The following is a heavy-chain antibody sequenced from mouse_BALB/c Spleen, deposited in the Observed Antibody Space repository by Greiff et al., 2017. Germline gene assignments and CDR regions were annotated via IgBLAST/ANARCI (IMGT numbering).Heavy chain of an antibody. CDR2: ISSGSSTI. D-gene: IGHD2-4*01. CDR3: ARENYDYDEGFAY. V-gene: IGHV5-17*02. CDR1: GFTFSSFG. J-gene: IGHJ3*01. Sequence: DVKLVESGGGLVQPGGSRKLSCAASGFTFSSFGMHWVRQAPEKGLEWVAYISSGSSTIYYADTVKGRFTISRDNPKNTLFLQMTSLRSEDTAMYYCARENYDYDEGFAYWGQGTLVTVSA.